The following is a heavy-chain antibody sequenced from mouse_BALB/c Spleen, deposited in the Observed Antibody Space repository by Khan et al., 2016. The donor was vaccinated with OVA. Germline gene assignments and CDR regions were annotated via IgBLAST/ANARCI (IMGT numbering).Heavy chain of an antibody. D-gene: IGHD2-14*01. CDR2: INPSNGYT. J-gene: IGHJ3*01. CDR3: VRDGAYQRNDGGFAY. CDR1: GYTFTSYT. Sequence: QVQLQQSGAELARPGASVKMSCKASGYTFTSYTIHWIKLRPGQGLEWIGYINPSNGYTNYNQKFKDKATLTADKSSTTAYMELSSLTSDDSALYNCVRDGAYQRNDGGFAYWGQGTLVTVSA. V-gene: IGHV1-4*01.